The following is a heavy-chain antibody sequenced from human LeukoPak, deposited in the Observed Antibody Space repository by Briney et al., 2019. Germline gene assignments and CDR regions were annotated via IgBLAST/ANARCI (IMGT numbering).Heavy chain of an antibody. V-gene: IGHV3-30*18. D-gene: IGHD3-22*01. J-gene: IGHJ4*02. CDR3: AKSMMGDFDY. CDR1: GFTFSGFG. CDR2: ISCDGTNK. Sequence: PGGSLRLSCAASGFTFSGFGMHWVRQAPGKGLAWVAVISCDGTNKYYADSVKGRFTISRDTSKNTLYLQMNSLRVEDTAVYYCAKSMMGDFDYWGQRTLVTVSS.